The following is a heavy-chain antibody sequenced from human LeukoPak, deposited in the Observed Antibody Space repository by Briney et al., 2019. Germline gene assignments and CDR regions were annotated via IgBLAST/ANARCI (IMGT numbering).Heavy chain of an antibody. Sequence: ASVKVSCKASGYTFTSYGISWVRQAPGQGLEWMGWISAYNGNTNYAQKLQGRVTMTTDTSTSTAYMELSRLRSDDTAVYYCARDRGITGTLYFDYWGQGTLVTVSS. CDR3: ARDRGITGTLYFDY. CDR1: GYTFTSYG. V-gene: IGHV1-18*01. CDR2: ISAYNGNT. J-gene: IGHJ4*02. D-gene: IGHD1-20*01.